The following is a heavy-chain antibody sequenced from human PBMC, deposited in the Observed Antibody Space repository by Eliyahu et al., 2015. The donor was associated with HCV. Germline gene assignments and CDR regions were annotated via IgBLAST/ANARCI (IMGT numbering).Heavy chain of an antibody. CDR1: GYSISNGHY. D-gene: IGHD6-13*01. V-gene: IGHV4-38-2*02. J-gene: IGHJ4*02. Sequence: QVQLQESGPGLVKPSETLSLSCTVSGYSISNGHYWGWVRQPPGKGLEWIGSIYHDGSTSYNPSLRSRVTMSVDTPNNQFSLELSSVTAADTAVYYCAKDLRISSFWFVDFDCWGPGRLVTVSP. CDR3: AKDLRISSFWFVDFDC. CDR2: IYHDGST.